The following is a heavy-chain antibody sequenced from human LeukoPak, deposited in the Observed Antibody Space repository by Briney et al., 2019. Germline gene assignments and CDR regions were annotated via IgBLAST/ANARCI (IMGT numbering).Heavy chain of an antibody. CDR1: GGSISSYY. J-gene: IGHJ6*03. D-gene: IGHD3-10*01. CDR3: ARVYSGFRELAYIDV. V-gene: IGHV4-4*07. CDR2: IYTIGST. Sequence: SETLSLTCTVSGGSISSYYWSWIRQPAGKGLEWIGRIYTIGSTNYNPSLKSQVTISVDTSKNQFFLKLSSMTAGDTAVYYCARVYSGFRELAYIDVLGKGATVTIS.